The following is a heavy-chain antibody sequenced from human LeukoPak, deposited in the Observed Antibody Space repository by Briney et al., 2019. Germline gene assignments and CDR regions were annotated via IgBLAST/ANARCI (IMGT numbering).Heavy chain of an antibody. Sequence: SETLSLTCAVYGGSFSGYYWSWIRQPPGKGLEWIGEINHSGSTNYDPSLKSRVTISVDTSKNQFSLKLSSVTAADTAVYYCARGGGGYGKGYYYMDVWGKGTTVTVSS. CDR3: ARGGGGYGKGYYYMDV. D-gene: IGHD5-12*01. V-gene: IGHV4-34*01. CDR1: GGSFSGYY. CDR2: INHSGST. J-gene: IGHJ6*03.